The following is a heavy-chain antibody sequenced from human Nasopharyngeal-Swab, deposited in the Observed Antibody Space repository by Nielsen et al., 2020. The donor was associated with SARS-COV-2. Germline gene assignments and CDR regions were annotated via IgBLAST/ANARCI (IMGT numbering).Heavy chain of an antibody. CDR2: IKQDGSEK. CDR3: ARNHDYSNQMYYYYYGMDV. V-gene: IGHV3-7*01. Sequence: GGSLRLSCAASGFTFSSYWMSWVRQAPGQGLEWVANIKQDGSEKYYVDSVQGRFTISRDNAKNSLYLQMNSLRAEDTAVYYCARNHDYSNQMYYYYYGMDVWGQGTTVTVSS. J-gene: IGHJ6*02. D-gene: IGHD4-11*01. CDR1: GFTFSSYW.